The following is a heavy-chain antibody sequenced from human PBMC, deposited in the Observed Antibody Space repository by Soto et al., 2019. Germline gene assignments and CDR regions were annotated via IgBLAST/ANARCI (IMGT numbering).Heavy chain of an antibody. V-gene: IGHV1-46*01. Sequence: ASVKVSCKASGYTFTSYYMHWVRQAPGQGLEWMGIINPSGGSTSYAQKFQGRVTMTRDTSTSTVYMELSSLRSEDTAVYYCARDGRLVVTMVRGPPDYWGQGTLVTVSS. CDR1: GYTFTSYY. J-gene: IGHJ4*02. CDR3: ARDGRLVVTMVRGPPDY. D-gene: IGHD3-10*01. CDR2: INPSGGST.